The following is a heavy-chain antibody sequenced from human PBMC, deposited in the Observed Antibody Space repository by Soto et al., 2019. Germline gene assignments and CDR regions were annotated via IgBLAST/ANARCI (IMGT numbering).Heavy chain of an antibody. J-gene: IGHJ6*03. D-gene: IGHD4-17*01. CDR3: ARDPAVTTESGPNYYYYYMDV. V-gene: IGHV1-3*01. Sequence: GASVKVSCKASGYTFTSYAMHWVRQAPGQRLEWMGWINAGNGNTKYSQKFQGRVTITRDTSASTAYMELSGLRSEDTAVYYCARDPAVTTESGPNYYYYYMDVWGKGTTVTVSS. CDR1: GYTFTSYA. CDR2: INAGNGNT.